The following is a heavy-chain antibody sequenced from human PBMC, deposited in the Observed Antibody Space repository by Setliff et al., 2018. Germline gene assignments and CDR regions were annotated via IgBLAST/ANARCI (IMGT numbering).Heavy chain of an antibody. J-gene: IGHJ4*02. V-gene: IGHV1-18*01. CDR2: INXXXXXX. CDR1: GFTFTDYG. CDR3: ARINFYVSSGYYYAPEL. D-gene: IGHD3-22*01. Sequence: ASVKVSCKSSGFTFTDYGITWVRQVPGQGLEWMGWINXXXXXXXXXQKFQGXXTVTTDTSTTTAYMELRSLRADDTAVYYCARINFYVSSGYYYAPELWGQGTTVTVSS.